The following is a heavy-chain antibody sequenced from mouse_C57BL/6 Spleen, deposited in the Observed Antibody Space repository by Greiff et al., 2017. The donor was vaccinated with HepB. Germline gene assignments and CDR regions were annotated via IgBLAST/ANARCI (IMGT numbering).Heavy chain of an antibody. V-gene: IGHV5-4*01. D-gene: IGHD1-1*01. J-gene: IGHJ1*03. CDR1: GFTFSSYA. Sequence: EVQGVESGGGLVKPGGSLKLSCAASGFTFSSYAMSWVRQTPEKRLEWVATISDGGSYTYYPDNVKGRFTIFRDNAKNNLYLQMSHLKSEDTAMYYCARRDLLLRSFDVWGTGTTVTVSS. CDR2: ISDGGSYT. CDR3: ARRDLLLRSFDV.